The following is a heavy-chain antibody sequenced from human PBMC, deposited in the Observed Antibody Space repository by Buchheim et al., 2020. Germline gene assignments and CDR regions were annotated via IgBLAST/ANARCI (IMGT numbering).Heavy chain of an antibody. CDR3: AKAFCSGDNCYSASSYFDL. V-gene: IGHV3-23*01. J-gene: IGHJ2*01. CDR1: GFTFRIYV. Sequence: EVQLLESGGGLVQPGGSLRLSCAASGFTFRIYVMNWVRQAPGKGLEWVSGISGSGGSTYYADSVKGRFTISRDNSKNTLYLQMNSLRAEDTAVYYCAKAFCSGDNCYSASSYFDLWGRGTL. CDR2: ISGSGGST. D-gene: IGHD2-15*01.